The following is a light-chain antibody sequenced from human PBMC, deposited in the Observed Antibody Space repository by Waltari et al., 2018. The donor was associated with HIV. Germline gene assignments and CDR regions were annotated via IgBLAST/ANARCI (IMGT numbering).Light chain of an antibody. CDR2: KDT. V-gene: IGLV1-47*01. J-gene: IGLJ1*01. Sequence: QRVTISCSGSSSNIENDNVYWYQQFPGAAPKLLIYKDTQRPSGVPDRFTGSESGTSASLAIGGLRSDDEADYYCVGWDSRLRGYVFGAGTKVTVL. CDR3: VGWDSRLRGYV. CDR1: SSNIENDN.